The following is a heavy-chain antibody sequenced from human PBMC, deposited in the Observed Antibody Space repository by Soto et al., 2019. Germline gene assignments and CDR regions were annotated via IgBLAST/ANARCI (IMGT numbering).Heavy chain of an antibody. J-gene: IGHJ4*02. V-gene: IGHV4-39*01. Sequence: QLQLQESGPGLVKASETLSLTCTVSGGSITRNNHFWGWIRQSPGKGLEWIGSIQYGGTTNYNPSRKSRVIMSAETSKNQFSLMMNSVTAADTAVYYCARLGSSGWYQGSDFDYWGQGTLVTVSS. CDR3: ARLGSSGWYQGSDFDY. CDR2: IQYGGTT. D-gene: IGHD6-19*01. CDR1: GGSITRNNHF.